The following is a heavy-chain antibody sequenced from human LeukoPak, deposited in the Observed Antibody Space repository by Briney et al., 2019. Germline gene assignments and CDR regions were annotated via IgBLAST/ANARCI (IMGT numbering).Heavy chain of an antibody. V-gene: IGHV3-7*01. CDR1: GFTFSSYW. CDR3: ARDYGDYEGHFDY. D-gene: IGHD4-17*01. CDR2: IKQDGSEK. J-gene: IGHJ4*02. Sequence: GGSLRLSCAASGFTFSSYWMSWVRQAPGKGLEWVANIKQDGSEKYYVDSVKGRFTISRDNAKNSLYLQMNSLRAEDTAVYYCARDYGDYEGHFDYWGQGTLVTVSS.